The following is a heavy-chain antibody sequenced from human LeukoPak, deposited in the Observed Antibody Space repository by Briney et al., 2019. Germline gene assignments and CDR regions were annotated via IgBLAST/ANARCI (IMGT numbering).Heavy chain of an antibody. D-gene: IGHD2-2*01. V-gene: IGHV3-23*01. CDR2: ISGSGGST. Sequence: GGSLRLSCAASGFTFSSYAMSWVRQAPGKGLEWVSAISGSGGSTYYADSVKGPFTISRDNSKNTLYLQMNSLRAEDTAVYYCAKERDIVVVPAAIDYWGQGTLVTVSS. CDR3: AKERDIVVVPAAIDY. CDR1: GFTFSSYA. J-gene: IGHJ4*02.